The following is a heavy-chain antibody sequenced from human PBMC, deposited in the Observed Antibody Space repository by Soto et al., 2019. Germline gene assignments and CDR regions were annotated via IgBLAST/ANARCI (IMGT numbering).Heavy chain of an antibody. Sequence: SVKVSCKASGGTFSSYAINWVRQAPGQGLEWMGGIIPIFGKANYAQKFQGRVTITADESTSTAYMELSSLRSEDTAVYYCAKVRRVGANYFDYWGQGTLVTVSS. CDR2: IIPIFGKA. D-gene: IGHD1-26*01. V-gene: IGHV1-69*13. CDR3: AKVRRVGANYFDY. CDR1: GGTFSSYA. J-gene: IGHJ4*02.